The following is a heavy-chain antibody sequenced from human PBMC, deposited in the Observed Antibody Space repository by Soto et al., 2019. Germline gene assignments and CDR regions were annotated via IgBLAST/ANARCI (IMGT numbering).Heavy chain of an antibody. V-gene: IGHV1-69*13. D-gene: IGHD2-8*01. CDR3: AKPSVLMVYASPAREGDCYGMDV. J-gene: IGHJ6*02. CDR1: GGTFGSYA. CDR2: IIPIFGTA. Sequence: SVKVSCKASGGTFGSYAISWVRQAPGRGLEWMGGIIPIFGTANYAQKFQGRVTITADESTSTAYMELSSLRSEDTAVYYCAKPSVLMVYASPAREGDCYGMDVWGQGTTVTVSS.